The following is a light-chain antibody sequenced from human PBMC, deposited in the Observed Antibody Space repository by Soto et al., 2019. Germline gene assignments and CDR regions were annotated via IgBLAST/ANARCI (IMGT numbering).Light chain of an antibody. CDR2: ANT. Sequence: QSVLTRPPSVSGAPGQRVTISCTGSSSNIGAGYDVHWYQQLPGTAPKLLIYANTNRPSGVPDRFSGSKSGTSASLAITGLQADDEADYFCQSYDSGLTLRVFGTGTKLTVL. CDR3: QSYDSGLTLRV. J-gene: IGLJ1*01. CDR1: SSNIGAGYD. V-gene: IGLV1-40*01.